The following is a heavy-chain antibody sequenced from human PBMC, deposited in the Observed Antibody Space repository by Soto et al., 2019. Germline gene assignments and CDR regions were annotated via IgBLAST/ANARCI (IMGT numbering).Heavy chain of an antibody. Sequence: QSGGSLRLSCSASGFTFSSYAMSWVLQAPGKGLEWVSAISGSGGSTYYADSVKGRFTISRDNSKNTLYLQMNSLRAEDTAVYYCAKDRVAGYNWFDPWGQGTLVTVSS. D-gene: IGHD6-19*01. CDR2: ISGSGGST. V-gene: IGHV3-23*01. CDR3: AKDRVAGYNWFDP. J-gene: IGHJ5*02. CDR1: GFTFSSYA.